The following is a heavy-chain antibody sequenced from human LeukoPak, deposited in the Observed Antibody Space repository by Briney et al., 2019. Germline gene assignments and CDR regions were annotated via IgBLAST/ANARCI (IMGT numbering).Heavy chain of an antibody. D-gene: IGHD3-16*01. J-gene: IGHJ4*02. V-gene: IGHV1-8*03. Sequence: ASVKVSCKASGYTLTNYDINWVRQATGQGLESMGWMNPNSGNTGYAQKFQGRVTITRNTSISTLYMELSSLRSEDTAVYYCARVGRGRYPLDFWGQGTLVTVSS. CDR2: MNPNSGNT. CDR1: GYTLTNYD. CDR3: ARVGRGRYPLDF.